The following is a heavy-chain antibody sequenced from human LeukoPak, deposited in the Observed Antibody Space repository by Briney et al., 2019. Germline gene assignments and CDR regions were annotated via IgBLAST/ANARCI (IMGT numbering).Heavy chain of an antibody. D-gene: IGHD4/OR15-4a*01. Sequence: GGSLRLSCVASGVTVSNSFMSWVRQAPGKGLEWVSVFYSGGRTYYADSVKGRFTTSRDNSKNTLYLQMNGLRAEDTALYYCAASPTITIGIEHWGQGTVVTVSS. CDR1: GVTVSNSF. V-gene: IGHV3-53*01. CDR3: AASPTITIGIEH. CDR2: FYSGGRT. J-gene: IGHJ4*02.